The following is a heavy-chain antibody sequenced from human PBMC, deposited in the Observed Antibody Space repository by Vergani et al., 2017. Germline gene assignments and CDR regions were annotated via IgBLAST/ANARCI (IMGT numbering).Heavy chain of an antibody. D-gene: IGHD3-22*01. CDR2: IRYDGSNK. Sequence: QVQLVESGGGVVQPGGSLRLSCAASGFNFSSYGMHWVRQAPGKGLEWVAFIRYDGSNKYYADSVKGRFTISRDNSKNTLYLQMNSLRAEDTAVYYCAKDYYYYDSSGYYGDYWGQGTLVTVSS. V-gene: IGHV3-30*02. J-gene: IGHJ4*02. CDR3: AKDYYYYDSSGYYGDY. CDR1: GFNFSSYG.